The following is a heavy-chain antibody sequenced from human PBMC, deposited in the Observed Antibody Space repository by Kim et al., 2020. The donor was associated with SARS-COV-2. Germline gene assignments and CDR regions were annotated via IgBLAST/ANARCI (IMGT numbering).Heavy chain of an antibody. D-gene: IGHD3-3*02. V-gene: IGHV3-23*01. CDR2: ISNDGDVA. CDR3: AKVLAPAYGMDV. CDR1: GFTFRSYA. Sequence: GGSLRLSCAASGFTFRSYAMSWVRQSPGKGLEWVSLISNDGDVAHYADSVQGRFTISRDNSKETLYLHMHSLRAEDTAVYFCAKVLAPAYGMDVWGQGTTVTVSS. J-gene: IGHJ6*02.